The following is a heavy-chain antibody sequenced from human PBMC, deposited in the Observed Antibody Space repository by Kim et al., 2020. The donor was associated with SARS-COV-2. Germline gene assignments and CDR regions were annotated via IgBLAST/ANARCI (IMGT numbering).Heavy chain of an antibody. CDR1: GFTFDDYA. CDR2: ISWNSGSI. Sequence: GGSLRLSCAASGFTFDDYAMHWVRQAPGKGLEWVSGISWNSGSIGYAALVRGGFTISRENAKTSRYLQLKSLRPEDTPLYNCAKAPPEPVGVRGAFVIWG. D-gene: IGHD3-10*01. CDR3: AKAPPEPVGVRGAFVI. J-gene: IGHJ3*02. V-gene: IGHV3-9*01.